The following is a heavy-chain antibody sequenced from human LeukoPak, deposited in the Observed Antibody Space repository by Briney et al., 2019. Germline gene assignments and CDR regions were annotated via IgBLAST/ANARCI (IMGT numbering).Heavy chain of an antibody. CDR2: IWYDGSNK. D-gene: IGHD6-19*01. CDR3: AKAWLVLGEDHYYYGMDV. J-gene: IGHJ6*02. V-gene: IGHV3-33*06. Sequence: GGSLRLSCAASGFTFSSYGMHWVRQAPGKGLEWVAVIWYDGSNKYYADSVKGRFTISRDNSKNTPYLQMNSLRAEDTAVYYCAKAWLVLGEDHYYYGMDVWGQGTTVTVSS. CDR1: GFTFSSYG.